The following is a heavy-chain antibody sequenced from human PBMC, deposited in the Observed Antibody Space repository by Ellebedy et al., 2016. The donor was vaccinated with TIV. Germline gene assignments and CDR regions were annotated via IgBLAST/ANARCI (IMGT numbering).Heavy chain of an antibody. CDR2: ISADENYI. CDR1: GFTFSTYT. J-gene: IGHJ4*02. Sequence: GESLKISCVVSGFTFSTYTMNWVRQAPGKGLEWVSSISADENYIYYRDSLKSRFTISRDNAKNSLYLQMNSLRAEDTAVYYCATYPVSYYFDGPFEYWGQGALVTVSS. CDR3: ATYPVSYYFDGPFEY. V-gene: IGHV3-21*01. D-gene: IGHD3-22*01.